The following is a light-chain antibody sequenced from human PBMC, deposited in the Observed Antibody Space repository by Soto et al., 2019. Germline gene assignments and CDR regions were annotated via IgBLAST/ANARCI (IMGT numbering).Light chain of an antibody. CDR2: KVS. J-gene: IGKJ1*01. CDR1: QSLVYSDGNTY. CDR3: MQGTHWQGT. Sequence: DVVMTQSPLSLPVTLGQPASISCRSSQSLVYSDGNTYLNWFQQRPGQSPRRLIYKVSNRDSGVPDRFGGSGSGTDFTLKISRVEAEDVGVYYCMQGTHWQGTFGQGTKVEIK. V-gene: IGKV2-30*01.